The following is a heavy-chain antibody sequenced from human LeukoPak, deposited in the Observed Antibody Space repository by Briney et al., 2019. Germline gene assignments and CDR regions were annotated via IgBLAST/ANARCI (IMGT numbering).Heavy chain of an antibody. D-gene: IGHD3-22*01. CDR2: ISTSGTI. Sequence: SQTLSLTCTVSGVSISSGSYCWSWIRQPAGKGLEWIRRISTSGTIHYNPSLKSRVTISVDTSKNQFSLKLSSVTAADTAVYYCARSVDSSGLVGIYYWGQGALVTVSP. CDR1: GVSISSGSYC. CDR3: ARSVDSSGLVGIYY. J-gene: IGHJ4*02. V-gene: IGHV4-61*02.